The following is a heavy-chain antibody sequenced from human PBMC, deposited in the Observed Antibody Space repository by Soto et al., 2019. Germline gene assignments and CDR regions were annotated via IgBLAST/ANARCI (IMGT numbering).Heavy chain of an antibody. CDR3: ARGFRVPAAMSRPRYYYYGMDV. CDR1: GYSFTSYW. V-gene: IGHV5-51*01. J-gene: IGHJ6*02. D-gene: IGHD2-2*01. CDR2: IYPGDSDT. Sequence: HGESLKISCKGSGYSFTSYWIGWVRQMPGKGLEWMGIIYPGDSDTRYSPSFQGQVAISADKSISTAYLQWSSLKASDTAMYYCARGFRVPAAMSRPRYYYYGMDVWGQGTTVTVSS.